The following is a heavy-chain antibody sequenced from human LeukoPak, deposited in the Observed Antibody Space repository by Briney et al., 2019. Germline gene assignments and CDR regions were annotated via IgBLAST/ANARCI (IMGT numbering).Heavy chain of an antibody. V-gene: IGHV3-23*01. CDR3: ARAQGALDY. CDR2: IGGGGTE. Sequence: TGGSLRLSCAASGFTFTTYPVNWVRQAPGKGPEWVSGIGGGGTEYYADSVKGRSIISSDSSQNMVHLQMNSLTVEDTAVYYCARAQGALDYWGQGTLVTVSS. J-gene: IGHJ4*02. CDR1: GFTFTTYP. D-gene: IGHD1-26*01.